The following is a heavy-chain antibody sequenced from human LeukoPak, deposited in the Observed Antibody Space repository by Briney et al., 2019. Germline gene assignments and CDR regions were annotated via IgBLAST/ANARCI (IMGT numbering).Heavy chain of an antibody. CDR3: ARSRGSQNSGWYGDY. CDR1: GFAFSSYP. J-gene: IGHJ4*02. D-gene: IGHD6-19*01. Sequence: GGSLRLSCAASGFAFSSYPMHWVRQAPGKGLEYVASISNNGDRTNYANSVKGRFTISRDTSKNTLYLQMGSLRAEDMAVYYCARSRGSQNSGWYGDYWGQGAQVTVSS. CDR2: ISNNGDRT. V-gene: IGHV3-64*01.